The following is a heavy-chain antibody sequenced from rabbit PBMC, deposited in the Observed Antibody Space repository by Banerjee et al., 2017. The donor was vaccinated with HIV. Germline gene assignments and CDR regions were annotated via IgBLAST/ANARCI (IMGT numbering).Heavy chain of an antibody. D-gene: IGHD7-1*01. CDR3: ARGAYSTWMPYFGL. CDR1: GFSFSSSLW. J-gene: IGHJ4*01. CDR2: IYTGSSGST. Sequence: QEQLEESGGDLVKPEGSLTLTCTASGFSFSSSLWICWVRQAPGKGLEWIACIYTGSSGSTYYASWAKGRFTISKTSSTTVTLQMTSLTAADTATYFCARGAYSTWMPYFGLWGPGTLVTVS. V-gene: IGHV1S45*01.